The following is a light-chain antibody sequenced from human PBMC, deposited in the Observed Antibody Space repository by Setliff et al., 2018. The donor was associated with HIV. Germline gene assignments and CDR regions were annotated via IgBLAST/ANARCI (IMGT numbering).Light chain of an antibody. V-gene: IGLV2-23*02. CDR1: GIDVGAYNL. Sequence: QSALTQPASVSGSPGQSITISCTGPGIDVGAYNLVSWYQQKPGKALKLMIYDVTKRPSGVSIRFYGSESGDTASLTISGLQAEDEADYYCCSYAGSSTFVFGSGTKV. J-gene: IGLJ1*01. CDR3: CSYAGSSTFV. CDR2: DVT.